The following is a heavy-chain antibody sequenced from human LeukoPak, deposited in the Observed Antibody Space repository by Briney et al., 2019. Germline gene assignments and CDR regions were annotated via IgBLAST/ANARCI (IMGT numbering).Heavy chain of an antibody. CDR1: GFTFSSYS. Sequence: GGSLRLSCAASGFTFSSYSMNWVRQAPGKGLEWVSSISSSSSYIYYADSVKGRFTISRDNAKNSLYLQMNSLRAEDTAVYYRARDPSFGYGGPDWGQGTLVTVSS. CDR2: ISSSSSYI. D-gene: IGHD5-12*01. J-gene: IGHJ4*02. CDR3: ARDPSFGYGGPD. V-gene: IGHV3-21*01.